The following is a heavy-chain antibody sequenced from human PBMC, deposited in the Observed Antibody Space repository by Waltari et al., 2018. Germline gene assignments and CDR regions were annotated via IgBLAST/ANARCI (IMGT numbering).Heavy chain of an antibody. CDR1: GDSVSNNYW. V-gene: IGHV4-4*02. D-gene: IGHD1-26*01. CDR2: IHGTGKT. J-gene: IGHJ4*02. CDR3: ARDRGRGLYLDS. Sequence: QLQLQQSGPGPVKPSESLFLSCAVSGDSVSNNYWWSWVRQPPGKGLEWIGQIHGTGKTNYNPSCESRVTVSMDTSNNQFSLRVTSPTASDTAVYFCARDRGRGLYLDSWGQGTLVTVS.